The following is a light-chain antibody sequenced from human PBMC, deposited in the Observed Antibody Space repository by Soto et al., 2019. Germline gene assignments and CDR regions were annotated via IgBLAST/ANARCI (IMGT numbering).Light chain of an antibody. J-gene: IGKJ5*01. CDR1: QGVTSNY. CDR3: QQYGSSSPTT. CDR2: DAS. V-gene: IGKV3-20*01. Sequence: EIVLTQSPGTPSLSPGERATLSCRASQGVTSNYLAWYQQRPGQAPRLLIYDASNRATGIPDRFSGGGSGTDFTLTISRLEPEDFAMYYCQQYGSSSPTTFGQGTRLEIE.